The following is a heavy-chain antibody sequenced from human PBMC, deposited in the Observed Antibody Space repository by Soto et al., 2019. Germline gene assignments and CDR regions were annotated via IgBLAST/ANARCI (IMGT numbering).Heavy chain of an antibody. D-gene: IGHD3-16*01. V-gene: IGHV1-18*01. CDR2: INGYTGNT. CDR1: GYTFTSYG. Sequence: QVQLVQSGGEVKKPGASVKVSCKASGYTFTSYGFSWVRQAPGQGLEWMGWINGYTGNTHYAQKFQGRVTMTIDTSTSTAYRELWTLISDATAVYYCARSWVTGKGGMDVWGQGTTVTVSS. CDR3: ARSWVTGKGGMDV. J-gene: IGHJ6*02.